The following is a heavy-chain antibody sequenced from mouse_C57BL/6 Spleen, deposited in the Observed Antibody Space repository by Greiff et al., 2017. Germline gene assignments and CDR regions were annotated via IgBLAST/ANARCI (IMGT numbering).Heavy chain of an antibody. CDR2: ISDGGSYT. CDR3: ARETTVVATDWYFGV. CDR1: GFTFSSYA. J-gene: IGHJ1*03. V-gene: IGHV5-4*01. Sequence: EVKLVESGGGFVKPGGSLKLSCAASGFTFSSYAMSWVRQTPEKRLEWVATISDGGSYTYYPDNVKGRFTIARDTAKNNLYLQMSHLKSADTAMYDCARETTVVATDWYFGVWGTGTTVTVSS. D-gene: IGHD1-1*01.